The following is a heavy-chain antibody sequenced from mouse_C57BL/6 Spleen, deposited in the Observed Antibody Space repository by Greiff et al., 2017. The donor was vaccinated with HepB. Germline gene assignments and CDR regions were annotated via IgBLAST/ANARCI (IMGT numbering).Heavy chain of an antibody. Sequence: QVQLQQPGAELVKPGASVKLSCKASGYTFTSYWMHWVKQRPGQGLEWIGMIHPNSGSTNYNEKFKSKATLTVDKSSSTAYMQLSSLTSEDSEVYYCARKDYSNFYAMDYWGQGTSVTVSS. CDR2: IHPNSGST. CDR1: GYTFTSYW. J-gene: IGHJ4*01. CDR3: ARKDYSNFYAMDY. D-gene: IGHD2-5*01. V-gene: IGHV1-64*01.